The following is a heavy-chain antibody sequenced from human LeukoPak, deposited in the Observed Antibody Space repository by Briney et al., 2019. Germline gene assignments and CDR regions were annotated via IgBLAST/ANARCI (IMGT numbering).Heavy chain of an antibody. CDR3: ASSGWYVRFDY. V-gene: IGHV4-39*07. Sequence: SETLSLTCTVSGGSISSSSYYWGWIRQPPGKGLEWIGSIYYSGSTYYNPSLKSRVTISVDTSKNQFSLRLSSVTAADTAVYYCASSGWYVRFDYWGQGTLVTVSS. CDR1: GGSISSSSYY. J-gene: IGHJ4*02. D-gene: IGHD6-19*01. CDR2: IYYSGST.